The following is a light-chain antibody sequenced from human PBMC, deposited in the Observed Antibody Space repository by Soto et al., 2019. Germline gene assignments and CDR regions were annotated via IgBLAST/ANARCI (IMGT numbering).Light chain of an antibody. CDR1: SSDTAGYNY. CDR2: EVS. V-gene: IGLV2-14*01. J-gene: IGLJ1*01. Sequence: QSALTQPASVSGSPGQSITISCTGTSSDTAGYNYVSWYQQHPGKAPKLMIYEVSNRPSGVSNRFSGSQSGNTASLTISGLQAEDEDNYYCSSYTTRNTPLYVFGTGTKLTVL. CDR3: SSYTTRNTPLYV.